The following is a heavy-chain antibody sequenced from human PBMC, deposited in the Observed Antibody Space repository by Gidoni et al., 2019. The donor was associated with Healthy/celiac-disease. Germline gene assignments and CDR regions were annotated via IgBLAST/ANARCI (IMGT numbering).Heavy chain of an antibody. D-gene: IGHD6-6*01. V-gene: IGHV3-23*01. Sequence: EVQLLESGGGLVQPGGSLRLSCSASGFPFSSYAMSWVRQAPGKGLEGVSAISGSGGRTYYADYVNGRLTISRDKSKNTLYLQMNSLKAENTAVYYCAKEPRGVAAYFDYWGQGTLVTVSS. CDR1: GFPFSSYA. CDR2: ISGSGGRT. CDR3: AKEPRGVAAYFDY. J-gene: IGHJ4*02.